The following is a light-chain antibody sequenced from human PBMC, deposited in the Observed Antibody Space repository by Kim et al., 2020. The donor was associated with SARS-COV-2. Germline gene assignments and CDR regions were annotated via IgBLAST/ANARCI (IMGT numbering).Light chain of an antibody. V-gene: IGKV1-12*01. CDR3: QQLNGFPLT. J-gene: IGKJ4*01. CDR2: STS. Sequence: ASVGDRVTITCRASENIGSWLAWYQQEPGNAPSLLIYSTSTLHSGVPSRFSGSGSGTDFTLTVSSLQPEDSAVYYCQQLNGFPLTFGGGTKVDIK. CDR1: ENIGSW.